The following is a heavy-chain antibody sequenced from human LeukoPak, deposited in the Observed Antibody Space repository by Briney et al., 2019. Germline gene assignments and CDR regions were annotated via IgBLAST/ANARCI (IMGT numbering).Heavy chain of an antibody. Sequence: GRSLRLSCAASGFTFNEYAMHWVRLAPGKGLEWVSGISFNSDGIVYTDSVKGRFTISRDNAKNSLYLRMNSLRAEDTALYYCAKDHSAFFDAFHIWGQGTMVTVSS. CDR3: AKDHSAFFDAFHI. CDR1: GFTFNEYA. CDR2: ISFNSDGI. D-gene: IGHD2-15*01. V-gene: IGHV3-9*01. J-gene: IGHJ3*02.